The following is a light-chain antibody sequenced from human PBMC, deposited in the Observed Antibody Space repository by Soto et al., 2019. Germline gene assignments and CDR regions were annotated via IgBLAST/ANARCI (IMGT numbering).Light chain of an antibody. Sequence: QSALTQPASVSGSPGQSIAISCTGTSSDVGGYNYVTWYQHHPGKAPKLILYDVSNRPSGVSDRFSGSKSGNTASLTISGLPAEDEADYCCNSYTSSSTYVFGTGTKLTVL. CDR2: DVS. V-gene: IGLV2-14*03. J-gene: IGLJ1*01. CDR1: SSDVGGYNY. CDR3: NSYTSSSTYV.